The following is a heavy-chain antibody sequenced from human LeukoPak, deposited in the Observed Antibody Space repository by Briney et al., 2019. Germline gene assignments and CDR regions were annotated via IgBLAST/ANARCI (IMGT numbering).Heavy chain of an antibody. J-gene: IGHJ3*02. CDR1: GFTLSSYS. D-gene: IGHD3-10*01. Sequence: QPGGSLRLSCAASGFTLSSYSMNWVRQAPGKGLEWVSYISSSSGTIYYADSVKGRFTISRDNAKNSLYLQMNSLRAEDTAVYYCARLAGIWFGEPAHDAFDIWGQGTMVTVSS. CDR3: ARLAGIWFGEPAHDAFDI. V-gene: IGHV3-48*01. CDR2: ISSSSGTI.